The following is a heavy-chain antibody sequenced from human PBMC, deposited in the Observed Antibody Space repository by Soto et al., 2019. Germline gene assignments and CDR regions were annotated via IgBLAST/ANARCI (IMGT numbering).Heavy chain of an antibody. CDR2: INPSGGTT. J-gene: IGHJ4*02. CDR1: GYTFTRYN. Sequence: ASVKVSCKASGYTFTRYNVHWVRQAPGQGLEWMAIINPSGGTTYYVQKFEGRVTLTTDTSTSTVYMELSSLRSDDTAVYYCARARGGGSEYFFDYWGQGTLVTVSS. D-gene: IGHD2-15*01. V-gene: IGHV1-46*01. CDR3: ARARGGGSEYFFDY.